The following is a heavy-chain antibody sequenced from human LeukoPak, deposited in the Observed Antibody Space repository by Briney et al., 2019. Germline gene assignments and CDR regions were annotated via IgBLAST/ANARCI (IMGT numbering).Heavy chain of an antibody. D-gene: IGHD4-17*01. J-gene: IGHJ3*02. CDR3: ARLGDYGDYDAFDI. CDR2: IDPSDSYT. CDR1: GYSFTSHR. Sequence: GESLKISCKGSGYSFTSHRISWVRQMPGKGLEWMGRIDPSDSYTNYSPSFQGHVTISADKSISTAYLQWSSLRASDTAMYYCARLGDYGDYDAFDIWGQGTMVTVSS. V-gene: IGHV5-10-1*01.